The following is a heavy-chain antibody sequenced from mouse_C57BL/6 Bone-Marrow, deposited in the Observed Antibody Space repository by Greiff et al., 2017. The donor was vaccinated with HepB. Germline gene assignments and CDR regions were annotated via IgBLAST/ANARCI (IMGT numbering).Heavy chain of an antibody. CDR3: AREGLRGFAY. J-gene: IGHJ3*01. D-gene: IGHD2-4*01. V-gene: IGHV1-82*01. CDR1: GYAFSSSW. Sequence: VQLVESGPELVKPGASVKISCKASGYAFSSSWMNWVKQRPGKGLEWLGRIYPGDGDTNYNGKFKGKATLTADKSSSTAYMQLSSLTSEDSAVYFCAREGLRGFAYWGQGTLVTVSA. CDR2: IYPGDGDT.